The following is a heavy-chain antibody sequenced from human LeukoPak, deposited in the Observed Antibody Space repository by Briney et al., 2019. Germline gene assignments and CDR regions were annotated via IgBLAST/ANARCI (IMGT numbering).Heavy chain of an antibody. CDR1: SGSFSGNY. Sequence: PSETLSLTCDVYSGSFSGNYWSWIRQPPGKGLEWIGEINHSGSTNYNPSLKSRVTLSVDTSKNQVSLKLTSVTAADTAVYYCVVVVPAEGWFDPWGQGTLVTVSS. CDR2: INHSGST. V-gene: IGHV4-34*01. D-gene: IGHD2-2*01. J-gene: IGHJ5*02. CDR3: VVVVPAEGWFDP.